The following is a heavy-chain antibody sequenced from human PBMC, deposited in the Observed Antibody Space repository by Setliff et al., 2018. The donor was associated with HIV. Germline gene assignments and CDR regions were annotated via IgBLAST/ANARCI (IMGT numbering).Heavy chain of an antibody. CDR2: IKQDGSEK. CDR3: AKDLFPYYHDSRPYYPPAY. D-gene: IGHD3-22*01. V-gene: IGHV3-7*01. CDR1: GFTFSTYW. Sequence: PGGSLRLSCAASGFTFSTYWMNWVRQAPGKGLEWVANIKQDGSEKYYLESVKGRFSISRDNSKNMVYLQMNSLRAEDTALYYCAKDLFPYYHDSRPYYPPAYWGQGTLVTVSS. J-gene: IGHJ4*02.